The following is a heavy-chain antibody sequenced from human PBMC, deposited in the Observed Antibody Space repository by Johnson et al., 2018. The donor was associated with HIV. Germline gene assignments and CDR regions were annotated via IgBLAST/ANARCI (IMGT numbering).Heavy chain of an antibody. CDR3: AKCIWGSSLIDAFDI. Sequence: MQLVESGGGLVQPGGSLRLSCAASGFTFSSYAMSWVRQAPGKGLEWVSALSGTGDSTYYADSVKGRFTISRDNSKNTLHLQMNSLRAEDTAVYYCAKCIWGSSLIDAFDIWGQGTMVTVSS. D-gene: IGHD6-13*01. CDR1: GFTFSSYA. V-gene: IGHV3-23*04. CDR2: LSGTGDST. J-gene: IGHJ3*02.